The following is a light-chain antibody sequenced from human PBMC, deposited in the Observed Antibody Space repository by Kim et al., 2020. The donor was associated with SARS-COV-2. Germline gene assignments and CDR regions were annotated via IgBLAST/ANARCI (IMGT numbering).Light chain of an antibody. CDR1: QSLLHRNRYNY. V-gene: IGKV2-28*01. Sequence: DIVMTQSPLSLPVTPGEPASISCRSSQSLLHRNRYNYLDWYLQKPGQSPQLLIHLTSIRASGVPDRLNGSGSGTDFTLRISRVEAEDVGVYYCMQALQTPYTFGQGTKLAI. J-gene: IGKJ2*01. CDR3: MQALQTPYT. CDR2: LTS.